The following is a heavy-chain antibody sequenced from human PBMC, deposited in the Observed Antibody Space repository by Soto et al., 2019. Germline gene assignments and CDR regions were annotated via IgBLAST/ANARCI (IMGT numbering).Heavy chain of an antibody. Sequence: GRSLRLSCAASGFTFSSYAMSWVRQAPGKGLEWVSAISGSGGSTYYADSVKGRFTISRDNSKNTLYLQMNSLRAEDTAVYYCAKVAKYDFWSGYFFYFDYWGQGNLVTGS. CDR3: AKVAKYDFWSGYFFYFDY. J-gene: IGHJ4*02. CDR1: GFTFSSYA. V-gene: IGHV3-23*01. CDR2: ISGSGGST. D-gene: IGHD3-3*01.